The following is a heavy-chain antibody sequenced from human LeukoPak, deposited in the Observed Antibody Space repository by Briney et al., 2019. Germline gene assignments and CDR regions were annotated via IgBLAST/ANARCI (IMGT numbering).Heavy chain of an antibody. J-gene: IGHJ4*02. CDR3: ARYVWGSYPTFEDY. CDR2: IYYSGST. Sequence: PSETLSLTCTVSGGSISSYYWSWIRQPPGKGLEWIGYIYYSGSTNYNPSLKSRVTISVDTSKNQFSLKLSSVTAADTAVYYCARYVWGSYPTFEDYWGQGTLVAVSS. V-gene: IGHV4-59*01. CDR1: GGSISSYY. D-gene: IGHD3-16*02.